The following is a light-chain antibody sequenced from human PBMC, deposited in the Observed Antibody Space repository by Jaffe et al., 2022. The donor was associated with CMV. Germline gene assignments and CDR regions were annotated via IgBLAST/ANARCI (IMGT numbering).Light chain of an antibody. V-gene: IGKV1-5*03. J-gene: IGKJ2*01. CDR1: QSISSW. Sequence: DIQMTQSPSTLSASVGDRVTITCRASQSISSWLAWYQQKPGKAPKLLIYKASSLESGVPSRFSGSGSGTEFTLTISSLQPDDFATYYCQQYNSPPSYTFGQGTKLEIK. CDR3: QQYNSPPSYT. CDR2: KAS.